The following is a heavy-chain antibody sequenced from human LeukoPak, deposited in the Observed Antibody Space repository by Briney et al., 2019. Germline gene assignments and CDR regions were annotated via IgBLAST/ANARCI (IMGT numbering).Heavy chain of an antibody. Sequence: GASVKVSCKASGGTFSSYAISWVRQAPGQGLEWMGGIIPIFGTANYAQKFQGRVTITADESTSTAYMELSSLRSEDTAVYYCARGTVGGHYYDSSGYEPNDYWDQGTLVTVSS. CDR1: GGTFSSYA. CDR3: ARGTVGGHYYDSSGYEPNDY. D-gene: IGHD3-22*01. CDR2: IIPIFGTA. V-gene: IGHV1-69*13. J-gene: IGHJ4*02.